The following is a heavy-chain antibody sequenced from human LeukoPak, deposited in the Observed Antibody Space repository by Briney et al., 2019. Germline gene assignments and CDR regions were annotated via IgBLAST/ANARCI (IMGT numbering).Heavy chain of an antibody. V-gene: IGHV3-53*01. CDR3: ARDGDCTNGVCQIDY. CDR2: IYSGGST. D-gene: IGHD2-8*01. CDR1: GFTASSNY. J-gene: IGHJ4*02. Sequence: GGSLRLSCAASGFTASSNYMSWVRAALGKGLEWVSVIYSGGSTYYADSVKGRFTISRDNSKNTLYLQMNSLRAEDTAVYYCARDGDCTNGVCQIDYWGQGTLVTVSS.